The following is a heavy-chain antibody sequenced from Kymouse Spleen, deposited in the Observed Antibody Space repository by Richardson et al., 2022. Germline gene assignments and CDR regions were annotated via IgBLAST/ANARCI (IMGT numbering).Heavy chain of an antibody. Sequence: QVQLQQWGAGLLKPSETLSLTCAVYGGSFSGYYWSWIRQPPGKGLEWIGEINHSGSTNYNPSLKSRVTISVDTSKNQFSLKLSSVTAADTAVYYCARRDSSGWYRDYWYFDLWGRGTLVTVSS. D-gene: IGHD6-19*01. V-gene: IGHV4-34*01. CDR1: GGSFSGYY. J-gene: IGHJ2*01. CDR3: ARRDSSGWYRDYWYFDL. CDR2: INHSGST.